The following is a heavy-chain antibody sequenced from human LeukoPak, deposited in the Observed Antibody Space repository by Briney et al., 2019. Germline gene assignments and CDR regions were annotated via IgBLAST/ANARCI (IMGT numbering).Heavy chain of an antibody. J-gene: IGHJ4*02. Sequence: SQTLSLTCTVSGGSISSGSYYWSWIRQPAGKGLEWIGRIYTSGSTNYNPSLKSRVTIPVDTSKNQFSLKLSSVTAADTAVYYCARGGVSDSWSGYYPYYFDYWGQGTLVTVSS. CDR2: IYTSGST. CDR1: GGSISSGSYY. CDR3: ARGGVSDSWSGYYPYYFDY. D-gene: IGHD3-3*01. V-gene: IGHV4-61*02.